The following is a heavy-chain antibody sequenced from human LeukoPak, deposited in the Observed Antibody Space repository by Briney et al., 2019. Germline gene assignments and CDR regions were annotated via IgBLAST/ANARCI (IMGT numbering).Heavy chain of an antibody. CDR2: IYYSGST. V-gene: IGHV4-59*01. Sequence: SETLSLTCTVSGGSISSYYWSWIRQPPGKGLEWIGYIYYSGSTNCNPSLKSRVTISVDTSKNQFSLKLSSVTAADTAVYYCARGRWLQCFDYWGQGTLVTVSS. CDR3: ARGRWLQCFDY. CDR1: GGSISSYY. J-gene: IGHJ4*02. D-gene: IGHD5-24*01.